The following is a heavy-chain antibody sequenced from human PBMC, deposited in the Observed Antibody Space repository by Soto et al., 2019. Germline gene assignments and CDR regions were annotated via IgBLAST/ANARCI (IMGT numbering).Heavy chain of an antibody. CDR3: ARDRSSRVNIAAAGTEAY. J-gene: IGHJ4*02. Sequence: QVQLVQSGAEVKKPGASVKVSCKASGYTFTSYGISWVRQAPGQGLEWMGWISAYNGNTNYAQKLQGRVTMTTDTSRSTADMELRSLRSDDTAVYYCARDRSSRVNIAAAGTEAYWGQGTLVTVSS. CDR1: GYTFTSYG. D-gene: IGHD6-13*01. V-gene: IGHV1-18*01. CDR2: ISAYNGNT.